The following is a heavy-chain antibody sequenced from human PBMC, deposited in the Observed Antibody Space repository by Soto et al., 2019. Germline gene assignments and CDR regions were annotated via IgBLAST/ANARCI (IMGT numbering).Heavy chain of an antibody. V-gene: IGHV3-74*01. CDR1: GFTFSNYW. J-gene: IGHJ4*02. CDR2: INSDGSTT. CDR3: ARDLTAGDTY. Sequence: PGXSLRLSCAASGFTFSNYWIHWVRQAPGKGLVWVSRINSDGSTTNYADSVKGRFTISRDNAKNTLYLQMNSLRAEDTAVYYCARDLTAGDTYWGQGTLVTVSS. D-gene: IGHD7-27*01.